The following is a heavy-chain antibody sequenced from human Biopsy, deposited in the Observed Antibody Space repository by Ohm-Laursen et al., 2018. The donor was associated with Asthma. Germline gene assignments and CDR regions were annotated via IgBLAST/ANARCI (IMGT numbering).Heavy chain of an antibody. CDR2: HDHEEGGT. CDR1: GYSLTDLS. CDR3: ASDFPKDYVRYNFQF. Sequence: GASVKVSCKISGYSLTDLSIHWVRQAPGQGLEWMGGHDHEEGGTVNARRFQGRVTMTEDTSTDTAYMELSSLSSDDTAAYYCASDFPKDYVRYNFQFWGQGTLVTVSS. J-gene: IGHJ4*02. D-gene: IGHD4-17*01. V-gene: IGHV1-24*01.